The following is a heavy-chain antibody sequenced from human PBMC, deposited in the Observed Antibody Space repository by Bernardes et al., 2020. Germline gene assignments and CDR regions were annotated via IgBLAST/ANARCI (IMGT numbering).Heavy chain of an antibody. CDR3: ARASSGWYLGDLG. J-gene: IGHJ4*02. Sequence: SETLSLTCTVSGGSVSSGSYYWSWIRQPPGKGLEWFGYIYYSGSTNYNPSLKSRVTISVDTSKNQFSLKLSPVTAADTAVYYCARASSGWYLGDLGWGQGTLVTVSS. D-gene: IGHD6-19*01. CDR1: GGSVSSGSYY. V-gene: IGHV4-61*01. CDR2: IYYSGST.